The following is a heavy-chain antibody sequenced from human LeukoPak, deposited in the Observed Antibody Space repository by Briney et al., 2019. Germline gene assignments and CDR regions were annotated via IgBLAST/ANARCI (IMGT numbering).Heavy chain of an antibody. D-gene: IGHD1-26*01. CDR1: GFTFSSYS. Sequence: GGSLRLLCAASGFTFSSYSMKWVRQAPGKGLEWVSSISSSSSYIYYADSVKGRFTLSRDNAKNSLYLQMNSLRAEDTAVYYCARGWQGASDYWGQGTLVTVSS. CDR2: ISSSSSYI. V-gene: IGHV3-21*01. J-gene: IGHJ4*02. CDR3: ARGWQGASDY.